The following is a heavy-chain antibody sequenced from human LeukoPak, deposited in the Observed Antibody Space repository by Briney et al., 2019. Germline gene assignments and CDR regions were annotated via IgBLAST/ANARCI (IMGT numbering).Heavy chain of an antibody. CDR3: ARDPEDYYESSAYYDGFDM. CDR1: GFTFTTYW. D-gene: IGHD3-22*01. J-gene: IGHJ3*02. CDR2: IKQDGSGK. V-gene: IGHV3-7*01. Sequence: GGSLRLSCAASGFTFTTYWMSWVRQAPGKGLEWVANIKQDGSGKYYVDSVKGRFTISRDNAKNSLYLQMNSLRAEDTAVYYCARDPEDYYESSAYYDGFDMWGQGTMVTVSS.